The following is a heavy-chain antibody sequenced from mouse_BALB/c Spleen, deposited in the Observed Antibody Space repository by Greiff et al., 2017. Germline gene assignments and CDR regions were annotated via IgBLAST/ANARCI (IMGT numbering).Heavy chain of an antibody. CDR1: GYSITSDYA. D-gene: IGHD2-4*01. J-gene: IGHJ2*01. CDR2: ISYSGST. CDR3: AREYYDYDGRVFDY. V-gene: IGHV3-2*02. Sequence: EVKLQESGPGLVKPSQSLSLTCTVTGYSITSDYAWNWIRQFPGNKLEWMGYISYSGSTSYNPSLKSRISITRDTSKNQFFLQLNSVTTEDTATYYCAREYYDYDGRVFDYWGQGTTLTVSS.